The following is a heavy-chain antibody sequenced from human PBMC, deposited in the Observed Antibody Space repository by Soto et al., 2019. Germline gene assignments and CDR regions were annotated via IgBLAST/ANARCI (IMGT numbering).Heavy chain of an antibody. D-gene: IGHD3-10*01. CDR1: GGSFSGYY. Sequence: SETLSLTCAVYGGSFSGYYWSWIRQPPGKGLEWIGEINHSGSTNYNPSLKSRVTISVDTSKNQFSLKLSSVTAADTAVYYCASPWGVGGIFDYFGPVTLVTVSS. CDR3: ASPWGVGGIFDY. J-gene: IGHJ4*02. CDR2: INHSGST. V-gene: IGHV4-34*01.